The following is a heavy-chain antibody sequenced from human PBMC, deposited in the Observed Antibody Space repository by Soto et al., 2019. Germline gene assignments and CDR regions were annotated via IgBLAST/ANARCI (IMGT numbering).Heavy chain of an antibody. CDR1: GFTFSNYA. V-gene: IGHV3-23*01. D-gene: IGHD6-19*01. Sequence: EVQLLESGGTLVQPGGSLRLSCAASGFTFSNYAMSWVRQAPGKGLEWVSVISGSGDSTYYADSVKGRFTISRDNSKNTLYLQMNSRRAEDTAVYYCAKRTSGWYFDYWGQGTLVTVSS. CDR3: AKRTSGWYFDY. CDR2: ISGSGDST. J-gene: IGHJ4*02.